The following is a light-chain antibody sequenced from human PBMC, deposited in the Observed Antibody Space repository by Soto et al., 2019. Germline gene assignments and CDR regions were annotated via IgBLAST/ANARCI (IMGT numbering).Light chain of an antibody. CDR2: SNN. CDR1: SSNIGSYT. V-gene: IGLV1-44*01. J-gene: IGLJ2*01. Sequence: QSVLTQPPSASGTPGQRVTISCSGSSSNIGSYTVNWYQQLPGTAPKLLIYSNNQRPSGVPDRFSGSKSGTSVSLAISGLQSEDEADYYCSSWDGSLNGVVFGGGTQLTVL. CDR3: SSWDGSLNGVV.